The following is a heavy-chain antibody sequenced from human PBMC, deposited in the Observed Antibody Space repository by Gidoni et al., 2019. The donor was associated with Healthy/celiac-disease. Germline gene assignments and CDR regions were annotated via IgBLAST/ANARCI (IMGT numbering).Heavy chain of an antibody. CDR1: GYSFTSYW. D-gene: IGHD4-17*01. CDR3: ARHRFYGDLKSVSDY. Sequence: EVQLVQSGAEVKKPGESLRISCKGSGYSFTSYWISWVRQMPGKGLEWMGRIDPSDSYTNYSPSFQGHVTISADKSISTAYLQWSSLKASDTAMYYCARHRFYGDLKSVSDYWGQGTLVTVSS. V-gene: IGHV5-10-1*03. J-gene: IGHJ4*02. CDR2: IDPSDSYT.